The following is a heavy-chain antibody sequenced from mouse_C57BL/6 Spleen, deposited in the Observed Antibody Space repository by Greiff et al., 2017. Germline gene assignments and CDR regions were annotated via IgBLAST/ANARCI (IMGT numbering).Heavy chain of an antibody. D-gene: IGHD2-4*01. CDR1: GYAFSSSW. Sequence: VQLQQSGPELVKPGASVKISCKASGYAFSSSWMNWVKQRPGKGLEWIGRIYPGDGDTNYNGKFKGKATLTADKSSSTAYMQLSSLTSDDSAVYFCARSGVYYDYDGAFAYWGQGTLVTVSA. J-gene: IGHJ3*01. V-gene: IGHV1-82*01. CDR2: IYPGDGDT. CDR3: ARSGVYYDYDGAFAY.